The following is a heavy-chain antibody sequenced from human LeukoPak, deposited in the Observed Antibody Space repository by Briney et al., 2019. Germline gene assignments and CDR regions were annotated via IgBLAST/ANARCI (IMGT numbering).Heavy chain of an antibody. Sequence: GGSLRLSCAASGFTFRSYWMHWVRLPPGKGLVWVSRIKSDGSSTSYADFVKGRFTISRDNAKNSLYLQMNSLRAEDTAVYYCAELGITMIGGVWGKGTMVTISS. CDR2: IKSDGSST. D-gene: IGHD3-10*02. CDR3: AELGITMIGGV. V-gene: IGHV3-74*01. J-gene: IGHJ6*04. CDR1: GFTFRSYW.